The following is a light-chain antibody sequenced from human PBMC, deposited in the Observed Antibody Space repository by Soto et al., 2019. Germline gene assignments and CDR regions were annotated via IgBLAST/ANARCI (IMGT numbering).Light chain of an antibody. CDR2: DAS. V-gene: IGKV3-11*01. J-gene: IGKJ5*01. CDR1: QSVSNS. Sequence: IVLTQSPATLSLSPGDRATLSCRASQSVSNSLVWYQHKPGQAPRFLXYDASKRATGTPARFSGSGSGTDFTLTISSLEPEDFAVYYCQQRKSWPAITFGQGTRLEIK. CDR3: QQRKSWPAIT.